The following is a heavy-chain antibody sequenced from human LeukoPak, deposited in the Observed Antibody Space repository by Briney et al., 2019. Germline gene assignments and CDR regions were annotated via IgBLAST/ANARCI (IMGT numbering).Heavy chain of an antibody. Sequence: SETLSLTCAVYGGSFSGYYWSWIRQPPGKGLEWIGEINHSGSTNYNPSLKSRVTISVDTSKNQFSLKLSSVTAADTAVYYCARGGVWYSSGWYYFDYWGQGTLVTVSS. J-gene: IGHJ4*02. V-gene: IGHV4-34*01. CDR2: INHSGST. CDR1: GGSFSGYY. D-gene: IGHD6-19*01. CDR3: ARGGVWYSSGWYYFDY.